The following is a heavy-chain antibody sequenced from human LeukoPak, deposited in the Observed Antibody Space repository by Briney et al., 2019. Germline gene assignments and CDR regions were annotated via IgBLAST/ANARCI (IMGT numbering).Heavy chain of an antibody. J-gene: IGHJ4*02. CDR1: GYTFTSYG. CDR2: ISAYNGNT. CDR3: ARAPPARWSTNFDY. Sequence: ASVKVSCKASGYTFTSYGISWVRHAPGQGLEWMGWISAYNGNTNYAQKLQGRVTMTTDTSTSTAYMELRSLRSDDTAVYYCARAPPARWSTNFDYWGQGTLVTVSS. V-gene: IGHV1-18*01. D-gene: IGHD1-26*01.